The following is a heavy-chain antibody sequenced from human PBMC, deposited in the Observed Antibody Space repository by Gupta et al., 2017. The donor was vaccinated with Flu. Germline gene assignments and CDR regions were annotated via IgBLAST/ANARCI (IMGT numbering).Heavy chain of an antibody. J-gene: IGHJ5*02. V-gene: IGHV4-39*01. CDR2: IYYSGST. Sequence: GWIRQPPGKGLEWIGSIYYSGSTYYNPSLKSRVTISADTSKKQFSLKLSSVTAADTAVYYCAYQALFNWFDPWGQGTLVTVSS. D-gene: IGHD2-21*01. CDR3: AYQALFNWFDP.